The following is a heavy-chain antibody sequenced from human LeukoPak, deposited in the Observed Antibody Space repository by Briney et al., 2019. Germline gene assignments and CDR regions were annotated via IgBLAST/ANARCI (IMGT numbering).Heavy chain of an antibody. CDR1: GFTFSSYG. CDR3: ATSYDMGWLIGY. Sequence: PGGSLRLSCAASGFTFSSYGLNWVRQAPGQGPEWVANIKQDGSEKFYVASVKGRFTISRDNAKNSLYLQMNSLRAEDTALYYCATSYDMGWLIGYWGQGTLVTVSS. CDR2: IKQDGSEK. V-gene: IGHV3-7*03. J-gene: IGHJ4*02. D-gene: IGHD3/OR15-3a*01.